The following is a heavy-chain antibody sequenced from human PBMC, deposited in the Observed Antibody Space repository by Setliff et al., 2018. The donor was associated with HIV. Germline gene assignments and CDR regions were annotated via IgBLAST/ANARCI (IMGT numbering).Heavy chain of an antibody. CDR3: ARNSDTAGYFLY. D-gene: IGHD6-13*01. V-gene: IGHV1-69*10. Sequence: SVMVSCKASGGTFTSYAIHWVRQAPGQGLEWMGGVIPIVGITNYAQKFQVRVTITADKSTNTAYMDLHSLTSEDTAVYYCARNSDTAGYFLYWGQGTPVTVSS. J-gene: IGHJ1*01. CDR2: VIPIVGIT. CDR1: GGTFTSYA.